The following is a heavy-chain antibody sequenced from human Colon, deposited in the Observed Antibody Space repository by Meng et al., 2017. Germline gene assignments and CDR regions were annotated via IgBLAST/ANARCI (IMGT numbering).Heavy chain of an antibody. J-gene: IGHJ4*02. CDR1: GGSISGNY. CDR2: IYYTGST. CDR3: AKYDRPPYCFEY. D-gene: IGHD2-15*01. V-gene: IGHV4-59*01. Sequence: VQLEEAGVGLVQPSGTLLLTCTVSGGSISGNYWSWIRQSPGRGMEWIAYIYYTGSTNYNPSFKSRATISVDTSKNQFSLNLASVTAADTAVYYCAKYDRPPYCFEYWGQGTLVTVSS.